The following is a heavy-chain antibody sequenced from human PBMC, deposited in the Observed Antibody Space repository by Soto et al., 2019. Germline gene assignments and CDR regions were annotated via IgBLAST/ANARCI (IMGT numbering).Heavy chain of an antibody. CDR1: GGSISSGGYY. J-gene: IGHJ5*02. Sequence: LSLTCTVSGGSISSGGYYWSWIRQHPGKGLEWIGYIYYSGSTYYNPSLKSRVTISVDTSKNQFSLKLSSVTAADTAVYYCARDCGIVVVPAAPGGWFDPWGQGTLVTVSS. CDR2: IYYSGST. V-gene: IGHV4-31*03. CDR3: ARDCGIVVVPAAPGGWFDP. D-gene: IGHD2-2*01.